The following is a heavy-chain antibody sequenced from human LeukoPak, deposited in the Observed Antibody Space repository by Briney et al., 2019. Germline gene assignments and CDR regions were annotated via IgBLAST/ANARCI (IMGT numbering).Heavy chain of an antibody. CDR1: GVSISSYF. CDR2: MFDSENT. J-gene: IGHJ4*02. D-gene: IGHD5-18*01. V-gene: IGHV4-59*01. Sequence: SETLSLTCTVSGVSISSYFWSWIRQPPGKGLEWIGYMFDSENTKDNPSLKSRITLSADTSKNQFSLRLNSVTAADTAVYYCATIRRGSIFGYFDFWGQGILVTVPS. CDR3: ATIRRGSIFGYFDF.